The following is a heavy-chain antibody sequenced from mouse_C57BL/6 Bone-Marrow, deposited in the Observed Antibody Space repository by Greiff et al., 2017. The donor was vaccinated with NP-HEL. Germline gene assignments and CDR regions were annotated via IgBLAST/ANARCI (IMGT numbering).Heavy chain of an antibody. CDR3: AAVYYYGSSPCYAMDY. CDR2: IYPRSGNT. J-gene: IGHJ4*01. V-gene: IGHV1-81*01. CDR1: GYTFTSYG. Sequence: QVQLQQSGAELARPGASVKLSCKASGYTFTSYGISWVKQRPGQGLAWIGEIYPRSGNTYSNEKFKGKATLTADKSSSTAYMELRSLTSEDSAVYFCAAVYYYGSSPCYAMDYWGQGTSVTVSS. D-gene: IGHD1-1*01.